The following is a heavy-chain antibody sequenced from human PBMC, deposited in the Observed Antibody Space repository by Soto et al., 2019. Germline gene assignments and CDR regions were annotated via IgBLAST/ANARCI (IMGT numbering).Heavy chain of an antibody. CDR2: IIPIFNTA. Sequence: SVKVSCKASGGTFNTYTFAWVRQAPGQGLDWMGGIIPIFNTATYAQNFRDRVTITADESTRTAYMELSSLRSEDTAMYYCARRGDEIYLNAFDIWGQGTMVTVSS. V-gene: IGHV1-69*13. D-gene: IGHD2-2*02. CDR3: ARRGDEIYLNAFDI. CDR1: GGTFNTYT. J-gene: IGHJ3*02.